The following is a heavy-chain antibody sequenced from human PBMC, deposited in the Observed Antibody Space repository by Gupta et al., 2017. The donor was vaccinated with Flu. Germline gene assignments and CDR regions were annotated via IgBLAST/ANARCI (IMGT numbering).Heavy chain of an antibody. J-gene: IGHJ6*02. CDR3: ARGVSTSWYRGLDV. Sequence: EEQLLESGGGLAQLGWSLRLPCAASGFTVDNFVMNWGRQAPGKGLEWVSAITIRGDSTYYADSVKGRFTISRDNFKNTLYLQLNNLTAEDTAVYYCARGVSTSWYRGLDVWGQGTTVTVSS. CDR2: ITIRGDST. CDR1: GFTVDNFV. V-gene: IGHV3-23*01. D-gene: IGHD6-13*01.